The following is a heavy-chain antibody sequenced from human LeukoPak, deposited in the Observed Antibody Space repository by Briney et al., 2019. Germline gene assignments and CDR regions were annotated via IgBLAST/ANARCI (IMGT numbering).Heavy chain of an antibody. CDR2: ISWNSGSI. CDR1: GFTFSNYW. Sequence: PGGSLRLSCAASGFTFSNYWINWVRQAPGKGLEWVSGISWNSGSIGYADSVKGRFTISRDNAKNSLYLQMNSLRAEDTALYYCAKDTTGGAFDIWGQGTMVTVSS. J-gene: IGHJ3*02. CDR3: AKDTTGGAFDI. V-gene: IGHV3-9*01. D-gene: IGHD1-1*01.